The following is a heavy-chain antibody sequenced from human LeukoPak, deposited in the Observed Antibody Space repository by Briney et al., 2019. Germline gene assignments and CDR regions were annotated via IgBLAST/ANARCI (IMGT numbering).Heavy chain of an antibody. V-gene: IGHV4-34*01. D-gene: IGHD5-12*01. Sequence: SETLSLTCAVYGGSFSGFYWIWIRQTSGKGLEWIGEINHSGSTNYNPSLKSRVTISVDTSKNQFSLNLRSMTAADAGMYYCAREDIAGRVTTILPYWGQGTPVTVSS. CDR3: AREDIAGRVTTILPY. J-gene: IGHJ4*02. CDR2: INHSGST. CDR1: GGSFSGFY.